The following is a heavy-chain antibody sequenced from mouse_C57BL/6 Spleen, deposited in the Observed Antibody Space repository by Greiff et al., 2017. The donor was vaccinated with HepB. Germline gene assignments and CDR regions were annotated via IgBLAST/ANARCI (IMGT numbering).Heavy chain of an antibody. CDR3: ARRSSGYGYAMDY. V-gene: IGHV1-50*01. CDR2: IDPSDSYT. D-gene: IGHD3-2*02. CDR1: GYTFTSYW. Sequence: QVQLQQPGAELVKPGASVKLSCKASGYTFTSYWMQWVKQRPGQGLEWIGEIDPSDSYTNYNQTFKGKATLTVDTSSSTAYMQLSSLTSEDSAVYYCARRSSGYGYAMDYWGQGTSVTVSS. J-gene: IGHJ4*01.